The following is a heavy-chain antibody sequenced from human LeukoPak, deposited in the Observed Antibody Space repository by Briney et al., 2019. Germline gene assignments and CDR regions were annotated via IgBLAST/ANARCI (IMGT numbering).Heavy chain of an antibody. Sequence: ASVKVSCKASGGTFITYTINWVRQAPGQGLEWMGGIIPIFGTANYAQKFQGRITITTDDSTSTAYMELSSLRSEDTAVYYCATYMLRVNWNVHTFDSWGQGTLVTVSS. CDR1: GGTFITYT. V-gene: IGHV1-69*05. D-gene: IGHD1-1*01. J-gene: IGHJ4*02. CDR2: IIPIFGTA. CDR3: ATYMLRVNWNVHTFDS.